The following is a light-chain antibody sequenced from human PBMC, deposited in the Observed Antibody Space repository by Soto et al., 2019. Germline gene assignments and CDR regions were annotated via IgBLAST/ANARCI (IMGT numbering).Light chain of an antibody. V-gene: IGKV3-20*01. J-gene: IGKJ1*01. CDR1: RSVSDTL. CDR3: QHYGASAWT. CDR2: GTS. Sequence: EIVLTQSPGTLSLSPGERATLSCRADRSVSDTLLTWFQQKPGQAPRLLIFGTSNRAPGIPDRFSGSGSGTDFTLNITGLEPDDFAVYYCQHYGASAWTFGQGTKVEIK.